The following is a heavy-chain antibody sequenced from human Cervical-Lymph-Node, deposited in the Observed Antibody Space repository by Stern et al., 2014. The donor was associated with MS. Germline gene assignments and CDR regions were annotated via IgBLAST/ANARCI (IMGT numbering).Heavy chain of an antibody. D-gene: IGHD1-14*01. V-gene: IGHV5-51*01. CDR2: IYPGDSET. Sequence: EVQLVQSGAELIRPGESLKISCKGSGFKFSIYWIAWVRQMPWKVLEWMGIIYPGDSETSYSPSFQGQVTMSADKSTSTAYLQWSSLNASDTAMYFCARQTTAWASDVWGQGTLVTVSS. CDR1: GFKFSIYW. J-gene: IGHJ4*02. CDR3: ARQTTAWASDV.